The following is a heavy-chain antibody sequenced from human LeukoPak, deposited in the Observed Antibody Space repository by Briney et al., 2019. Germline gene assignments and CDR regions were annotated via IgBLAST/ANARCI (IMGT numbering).Heavy chain of an antibody. Sequence: GGSLRLSCAASGFIFSSYGMHWVRQAPGKGLEWVAFIRHDGSNKYYADSVKGRFIISRDNSKNTLYLQMNSLRAEDTVVYYCAKDATIAVAAPYGWFDPWGQGTLVTVSS. CDR2: IRHDGSNK. D-gene: IGHD6-19*01. V-gene: IGHV3-30*02. CDR1: GFIFSSYG. CDR3: AKDATIAVAAPYGWFDP. J-gene: IGHJ5*02.